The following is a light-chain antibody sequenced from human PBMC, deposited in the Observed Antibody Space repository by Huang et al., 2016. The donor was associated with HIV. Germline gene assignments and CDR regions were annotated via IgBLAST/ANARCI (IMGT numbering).Light chain of an antibody. CDR2: DAS. CDR1: QSITTS. J-gene: IGKJ1*01. CDR3: QQSYRTPDT. V-gene: IGKV1-39*01. Sequence: DIQMTQSPSSLSASVGDRVTITFRASQSITTSLNWYQQRPGKAPKLLIYDASTLQSGVPSRFSGSGSGTDFTLTISSLQPEDFATYHCQQSYRTPDTFGQGTKVEIK.